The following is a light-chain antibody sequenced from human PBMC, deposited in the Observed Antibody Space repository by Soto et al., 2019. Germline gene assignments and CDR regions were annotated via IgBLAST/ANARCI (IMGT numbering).Light chain of an antibody. CDR3: QEYDTSFT. CDR1: QCIGSW. Sequence: DIQMTQSPSTLSASVGDTVTITCRARQCIGSWLAWYQQKPGKAPNLLIYMASSLEGGVPSRFSASRSGTEFNLTISSLQADAFATHYWQEYDTSFTFGQGTKLEIK. CDR2: MAS. V-gene: IGKV1-5*03. J-gene: IGKJ2*01.